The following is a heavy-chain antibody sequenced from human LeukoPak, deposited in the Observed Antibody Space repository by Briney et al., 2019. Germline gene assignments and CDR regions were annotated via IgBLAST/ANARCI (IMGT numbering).Heavy chain of an antibody. D-gene: IGHD2-15*01. CDR3: ARLWGYCSGGSCYSTPY. CDR2: ISSSSSYI. V-gene: IGHV3-21*03. CDR1: GFTFSSYS. Sequence: PGGSLRLSCAASGFTFSSYSMNWVRQAPGKGLEWVSSISSSSSYIYYADSVKGRFTISRDNAKNSLYLQMNSLRDEDTAVYYCARLWGYCSGGSCYSTPYWGQGTLVTVSS. J-gene: IGHJ4*02.